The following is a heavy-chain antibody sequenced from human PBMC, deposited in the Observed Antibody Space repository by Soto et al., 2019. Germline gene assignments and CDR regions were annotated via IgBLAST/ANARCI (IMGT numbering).Heavy chain of an antibody. D-gene: IGHD2-15*01. CDR3: ARETHNSIYCSGSRCYSDWFAP. CDR2: IYYSGST. CDR1: SGSVSSGGYY. J-gene: IGHJ5*02. V-gene: IGHV4-31*11. Sequence: PSYTMWITCAVSSGSVSSGGYYWSWNRQHPGKGLEWIGYIYYSGSTYYNPSLKSRVTISVDTSKNQFSLKLSSVTAADTAVYYCARETHNSIYCSGSRCYSDWFAPWGQGTPVPVSS.